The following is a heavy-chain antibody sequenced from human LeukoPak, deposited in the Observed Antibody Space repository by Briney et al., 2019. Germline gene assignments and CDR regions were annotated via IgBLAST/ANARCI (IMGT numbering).Heavy chain of an antibody. D-gene: IGHD5-18*01. V-gene: IGHV3-49*04. CDR3: TRDVRRGYSYGIDY. J-gene: IGHJ4*02. Sequence: GGSLRLSCAASGFTFSSYWMSWVRQAPGKGLEWVGFIRNKAYGGSTEYAASVKGRFTISRDDSKSIAYLQMNSLKTEDTAVYYCTRDVRRGYSYGIDYWGQGTLVTVPS. CDR2: IRNKAYGGST. CDR1: GFTFSSYW.